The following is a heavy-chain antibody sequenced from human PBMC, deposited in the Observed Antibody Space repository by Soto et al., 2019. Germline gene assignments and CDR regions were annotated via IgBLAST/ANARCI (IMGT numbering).Heavy chain of an antibody. V-gene: IGHV3-23*01. CDR2: ISGSGGST. CDR1: GFTFSSYA. Sequence: GGSLRLSCAASGFTFSSYAMSWVRQAPGKGLEWVSAISGSGGSTYYADSVKGRFTISRDNSKSTLYLQMNSLRAEDTAVYYCAKAIGPYIVATIDYRGQGTLVTVSS. D-gene: IGHD5-12*01. J-gene: IGHJ4*02. CDR3: AKAIGPYIVATIDY.